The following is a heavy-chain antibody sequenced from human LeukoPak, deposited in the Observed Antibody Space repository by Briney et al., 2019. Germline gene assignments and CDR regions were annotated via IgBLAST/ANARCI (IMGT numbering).Heavy chain of an antibody. D-gene: IGHD2-15*01. Sequence: GGSLRLSCAASGFTFSSYAMSWVRQAPGKGLEWVSAISGSGGSTYYADSVKGRFTISRDNSKNTLYRQMNSLRAEDTAVYYCAKSALVVVVAADIDYWGQGTLVTVSS. CDR3: AKSALVVVVAADIDY. CDR2: ISGSGGST. J-gene: IGHJ4*02. V-gene: IGHV3-23*01. CDR1: GFTFSSYA.